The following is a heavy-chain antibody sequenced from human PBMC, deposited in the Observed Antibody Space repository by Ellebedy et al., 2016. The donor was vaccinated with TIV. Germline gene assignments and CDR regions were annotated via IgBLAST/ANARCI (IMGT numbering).Heavy chain of an antibody. CDR3: ARRGSYGDYAVQVNSWFDT. CDR2: IYQDGSDQ. CDR1: GFSFRSYW. J-gene: IGHJ5*02. D-gene: IGHD4-17*01. V-gene: IGHV3-7*01. Sequence: PGGSLRLSCAASGFSFRSYWMSWVRQAPGKGLEWVANIYQDGSDQYYVDSVKGRFTISRDNANKSLFLQMNSLGVEDTAVYYCARRGSYGDYAVQVNSWFDTWGQGTLVTVSS.